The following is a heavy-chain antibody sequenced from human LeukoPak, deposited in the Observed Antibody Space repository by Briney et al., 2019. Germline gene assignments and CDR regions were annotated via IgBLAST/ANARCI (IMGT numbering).Heavy chain of an antibody. CDR3: ARGWSGSYYSHYFYYMDV. D-gene: IGHD1-26*01. CDR1: GYTFTGYY. V-gene: IGHV1-2*02. Sequence: ASVKVSCKASGYTFTGYYMHWVRQAPGQGLEWMVWINPNSGGTNYAQKFQGRVTMTRDTSISTAYMELSRLRSDDTAVYYCARGWSGSYYSHYFYYMDVWGKGTTVTVSS. J-gene: IGHJ6*03. CDR2: INPNSGGT.